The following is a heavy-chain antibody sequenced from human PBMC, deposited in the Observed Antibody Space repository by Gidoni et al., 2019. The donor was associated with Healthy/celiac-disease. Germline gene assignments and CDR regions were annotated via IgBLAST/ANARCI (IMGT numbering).Heavy chain of an antibody. J-gene: IGHJ6*02. CDR2: IDYSGST. D-gene: IGHD5-18*01. Sequence: QVQLQESGPGLAKPSQTLSLSCTVSCGSISSGAYSWSWIRQHPGKGLEWIGYIDYSGSTYYNPSHESRVTISVDTSKNKVSLKLSSVTAADTAVYYCARDRKGGAAISKRYYYGMDVWGQGTTVTVSS. V-gene: IGHV4-31*03. CDR1: CGSISSGAYS. CDR3: ARDRKGGAAISKRYYYGMDV.